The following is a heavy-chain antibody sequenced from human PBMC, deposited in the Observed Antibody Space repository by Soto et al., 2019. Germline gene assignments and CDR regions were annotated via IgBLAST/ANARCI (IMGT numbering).Heavy chain of an antibody. Sequence: GGSLRLSCAASGFTFSSYAMSWVRQAPGKGLEWVSAISGSGGSTYYADSVKGRFTISRDNSKNTLYLQMNSLRAEDTAVYYCVYGSGSYPFDYWGQGTLVTVSS. J-gene: IGHJ4*02. D-gene: IGHD3-10*01. CDR3: VYGSGSYPFDY. CDR1: GFTFSSYA. V-gene: IGHV3-23*01. CDR2: ISGSGGST.